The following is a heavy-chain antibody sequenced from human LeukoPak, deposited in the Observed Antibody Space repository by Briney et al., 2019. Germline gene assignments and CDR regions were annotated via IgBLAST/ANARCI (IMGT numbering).Heavy chain of an antibody. D-gene: IGHD2/OR15-2a*01. Sequence: SQTLSLTCAISGDSVSSNSAAWNWISQSPSRGLEWLGRTYYRSKWYIDSAVSVKSRLAINPDTSKNQFSLQLNSVTPEDTAVYYCARDLSGKLHPWGQGTLVTVSS. J-gene: IGHJ5*02. V-gene: IGHV6-1*01. CDR2: TYYRSKWYI. CDR3: ARDLSGKLHP. CDR1: GDSVSSNSAA.